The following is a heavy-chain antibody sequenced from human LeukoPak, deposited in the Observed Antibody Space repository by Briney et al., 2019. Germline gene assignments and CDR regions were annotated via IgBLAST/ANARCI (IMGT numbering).Heavy chain of an antibody. V-gene: IGHV4-31*03. Sequence: SQTLSLTCTVSGGSISSGGYYWSWIRQHPGKGLEWIGYIYYSGSTYYNPSLKSRVTISVDTSKNQFSLKLSSVTAADTAVYYCATEGRGAFDIWGQGTMVTVSS. CDR3: ATEGRGAFDI. CDR2: IYYSGST. J-gene: IGHJ3*02. CDR1: GGSISSGGYY.